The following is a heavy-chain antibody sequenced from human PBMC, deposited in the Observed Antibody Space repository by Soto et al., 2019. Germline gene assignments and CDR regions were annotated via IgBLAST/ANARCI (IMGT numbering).Heavy chain of an antibody. V-gene: IGHV1-8*01. CDR3: ARSTAPTFWSGYYYYMDV. J-gene: IGHJ6*03. D-gene: IGHD3-3*01. CDR2: MNPNSGNT. CDR1: GYTFTSYD. Sequence: ASVKVSCKASGYTFTSYDINWVRQATGQGLEWMGWMNPNSGNTGYAQKFQGRVTMTRNTSISTAYMELNSLRSEDTAVYYCARSTAPTFWSGYYYYMDVWGKGTTVTVSS.